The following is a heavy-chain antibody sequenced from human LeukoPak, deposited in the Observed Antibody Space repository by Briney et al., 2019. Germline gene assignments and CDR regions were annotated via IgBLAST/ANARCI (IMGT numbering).Heavy chain of an antibody. CDR1: GFTFSSYA. D-gene: IGHD5-24*01. CDR3: AKDYYRAGEMATFDY. J-gene: IGHJ4*02. V-gene: IGHV3-23*01. Sequence: PGGSLRLSCAASGFTFSSYAMSWVRQAPGKGLEWVSAISGSGGSTYYADSVKGWFTISRDNSKNTLYLQMNSLRAEDTAVYYCAKDYYRAGEMATFDYWGQGTLVTVSS. CDR2: ISGSGGST.